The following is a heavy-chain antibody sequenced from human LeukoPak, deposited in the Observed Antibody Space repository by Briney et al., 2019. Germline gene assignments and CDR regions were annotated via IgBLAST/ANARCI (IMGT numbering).Heavy chain of an antibody. CDR2: ISGSADST. CDR3: ARDGPQQVDWLVGYFDY. V-gene: IGHV3-23*01. Sequence: PGGSLRLSCAASGFTFGSSAMSWVRQAPGKGLEWVLSISGSADSTYYADTVKGRFTISRDNSKNTLYLQMNSLRAEDTALYYCARDGPQQVDWLVGYFDYWGQGTLVTVSS. D-gene: IGHD3-9*01. J-gene: IGHJ4*02. CDR1: GFTFGSSA.